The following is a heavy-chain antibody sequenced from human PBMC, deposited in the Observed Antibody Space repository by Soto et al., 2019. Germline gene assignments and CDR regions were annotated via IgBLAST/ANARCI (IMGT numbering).Heavy chain of an antibody. J-gene: IGHJ5*02. Sequence: QVQLVQSGAEVKKPGSSVKVSCKASGGTFSSYTISWVRQAPGQRLEWMGRIIPILGIANYAQKFQGRVTLTADKSTSTAYMELSSLRSEDTAVYYCARDARSSFDWFDPWGQGALVTVSS. V-gene: IGHV1-69*08. CDR3: ARDARSSFDWFDP. CDR1: GGTFSSYT. CDR2: IIPILGIA.